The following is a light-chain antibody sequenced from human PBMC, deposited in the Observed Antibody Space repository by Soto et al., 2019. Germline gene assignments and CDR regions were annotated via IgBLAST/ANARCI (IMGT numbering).Light chain of an antibody. J-gene: IGLJ1*01. V-gene: IGLV2-14*03. CDR2: GVV. CDR3: SSYTSTMTNV. CDR1: SSDVGGFNS. Sequence: QSALTQPASVSGSPGQSITISCTGTSSDVGGFNSVSWYQLRPGTAPKLILYGVVDRPSGVSYRFSGSKSGNTASLTISGLQAADEADYFCSSYTSTMTNVFGSGTKLTVL.